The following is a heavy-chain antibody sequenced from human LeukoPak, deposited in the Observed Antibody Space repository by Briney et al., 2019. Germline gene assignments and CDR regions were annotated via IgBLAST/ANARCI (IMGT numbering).Heavy chain of an antibody. J-gene: IGHJ4*02. Sequence: PSETLSLTCAVSGGSISSSTWWTWVRQPPGKGLEWIGEVFYSGSTNSNPSLKSRLTMSVDDSKHEFSLKLTSVTVADTAVYYCASGGLVSRYLDHWGQGTLVTVSP. V-gene: IGHV4-4*02. D-gene: IGHD3-9*01. CDR1: GGSISSSTW. CDR2: VFYSGST. CDR3: ASGGLVSRYLDH.